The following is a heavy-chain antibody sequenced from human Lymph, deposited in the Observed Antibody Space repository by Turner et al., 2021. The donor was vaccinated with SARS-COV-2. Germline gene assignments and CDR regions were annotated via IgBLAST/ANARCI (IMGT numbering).Heavy chain of an antibody. CDR2: IKQDGSEK. V-gene: IGHV3-7*03. D-gene: IGHD5-18*01. CDR1: GFTFSSYW. Sequence: EVQLVESGGGLVQSWGSLSLSCAASGFTFSSYWMSWVRKAPGKGLEWVANIKQDGSEKYYVDTVKGRFTISRDNAKNSLYLQMNSLRAEDTAVYYCAREDTVKVYDYWGQGTLVTVSS. CDR3: AREDTVKVYDY. J-gene: IGHJ4*02.